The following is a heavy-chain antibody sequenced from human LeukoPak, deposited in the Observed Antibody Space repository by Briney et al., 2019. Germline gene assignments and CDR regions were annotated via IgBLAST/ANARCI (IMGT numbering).Heavy chain of an antibody. J-gene: IGHJ4*02. CDR1: GFTFSNYS. V-gene: IGHV3-48*02. Sequence: HPGGFLRLYCAASGFTFSNYSMNWVRQAPGNGLEWVSYISSSSSTIYYADSVKGRFTVSRDNAKNSLYLQMNSLRDEDTAVYYCARDLGVVIHYYFDHWGQGTLVTVSS. CDR2: ISSSSSTI. CDR3: ARDLGVVIHYYFDH. D-gene: IGHD2-21*01.